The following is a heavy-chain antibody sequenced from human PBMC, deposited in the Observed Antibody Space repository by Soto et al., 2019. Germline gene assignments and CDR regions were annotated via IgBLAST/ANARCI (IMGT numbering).Heavy chain of an antibody. Sequence: SETLSLTCTVSGGSISSGDYYWSWIRQPPGKGLEWIGYIYYSGSTYYNPSLKSRVTISVDTSKNQFSLKLSSVTAADTAVYYCARVVPDSSGYYYAPGFDPWGQGTLVTVSS. D-gene: IGHD3-22*01. CDR2: IYYSGST. CDR1: GGSISSGDYY. V-gene: IGHV4-30-4*01. CDR3: ARVVPDSSGYYYAPGFDP. J-gene: IGHJ5*02.